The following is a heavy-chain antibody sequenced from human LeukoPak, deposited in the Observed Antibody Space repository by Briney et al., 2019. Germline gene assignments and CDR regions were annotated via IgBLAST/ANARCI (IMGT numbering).Heavy chain of an antibody. Sequence: SGPTLVNPTQTLTLTCTFSGFSLSTSGVGVGWIRQPPGKALEWLALIYWDDDKRYSPSLKSRLTITKDTSKNQVVLTMTNMGPVDTATYYCAHRGNVWGSYRYPYYFDYWGQGTLVTVSS. CDR1: GFSLSTSGVG. CDR3: AHRGNVWGSYRYPYYFDY. V-gene: IGHV2-5*02. CDR2: IYWDDDK. J-gene: IGHJ4*02. D-gene: IGHD3-16*02.